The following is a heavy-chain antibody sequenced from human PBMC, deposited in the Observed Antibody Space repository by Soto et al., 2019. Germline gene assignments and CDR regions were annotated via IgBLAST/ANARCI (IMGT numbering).Heavy chain of an antibody. J-gene: IGHJ4*01. CDR2: IDNDGSSR. CDR1: GFTFSSNW. CDR3: ATGSGWYSPAY. D-gene: IGHD6-19*01. Sequence: EVQLVESGGGLVQPGGSLRLSCAASGFTFSSNWMHWVRQGPGKGLVWVSRIDNDGSSRDYADSVKGRFTISRDNAKNTLYLEMSSLRAEDTAVSYCATGSGWYSPAYWGNGTLVTVSA. V-gene: IGHV3-74*01.